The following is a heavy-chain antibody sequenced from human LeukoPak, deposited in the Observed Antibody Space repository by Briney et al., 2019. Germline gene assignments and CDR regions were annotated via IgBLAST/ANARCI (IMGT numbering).Heavy chain of an antibody. CDR1: GYTFTSYG. V-gene: IGHV1-18*01. D-gene: IGHD5-18*01. J-gene: IGHJ4*02. CDR2: ISAYNGNT. Sequence: ASVKVSCKASGYTFTSYGISWVGQAPGQGLEWMGWISAYNGNTNYAQKLQGRVTMTTDTSTSTAYMELRSLRSDDAAVYYCARDGLEEYSYVWWGQGTLVTVYS. CDR3: ARDGLEEYSYVW.